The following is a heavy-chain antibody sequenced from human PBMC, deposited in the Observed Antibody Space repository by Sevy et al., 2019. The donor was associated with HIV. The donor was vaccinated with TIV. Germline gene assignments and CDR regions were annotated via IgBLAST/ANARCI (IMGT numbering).Heavy chain of an antibody. Sequence: GGSLRLSCAASGFTFSSYWMSWVRQAPGKGLEWVANIKQDGSEKYYVDSVKGRFTISRDNAKNSLYLQMNSLRAEDTAVYYCARDGHTYDFWSGHWSFSGNYFDYWGQGTLVTVSS. CDR1: GFTFSSYW. V-gene: IGHV3-7*01. CDR2: IKQDGSEK. D-gene: IGHD3-3*01. J-gene: IGHJ4*02. CDR3: ARDGHTYDFWSGHWSFSGNYFDY.